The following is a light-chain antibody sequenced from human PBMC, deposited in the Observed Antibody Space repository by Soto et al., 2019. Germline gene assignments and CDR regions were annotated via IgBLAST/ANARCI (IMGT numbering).Light chain of an antibody. Sequence: DIQMTQSPSTLSASVGDRVTITCRASQTISSWLAWYQQKPGKAPKLLIYAASTLQSGVPSRFSGSGSGTDFTLTISRLEPEDFAVYYCQQYGSSPRLTFGGGTKVDIK. V-gene: IGKV1-5*01. CDR3: QQYGSSPRLT. CDR2: AAS. J-gene: IGKJ4*01. CDR1: QTISSW.